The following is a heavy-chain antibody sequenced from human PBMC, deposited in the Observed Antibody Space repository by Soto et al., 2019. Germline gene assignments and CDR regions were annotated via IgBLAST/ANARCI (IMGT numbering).Heavy chain of an antibody. Sequence: GSLRLSCAASGFTFDNAWMSWFRQAPGKGLEWVANIKQDGSEKYYVDSVKGRFTISRDNAKNSLYLQMNSLRAEDTAVYYCARDGLDSSGYYYFDYWGQGTLVTVSS. CDR2: IKQDGSEK. J-gene: IGHJ4*02. CDR3: ARDGLDSSGYYYFDY. V-gene: IGHV3-7*01. CDR1: GFTFDNAW. D-gene: IGHD3-22*01.